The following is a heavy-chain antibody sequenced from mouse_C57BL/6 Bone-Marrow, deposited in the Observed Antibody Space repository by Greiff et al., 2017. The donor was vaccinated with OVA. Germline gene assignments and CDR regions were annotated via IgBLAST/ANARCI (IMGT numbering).Heavy chain of an antibody. J-gene: IGHJ3*01. CDR2: IDPENGDT. V-gene: IGHV14-4*01. Sequence: EVKLQESGAELVRPGASVKLSCTASGFNIKDDYMHWVKQRPEQGLEWIGWIDPENGDTEYASKFQGKAPITADTSSNTAYLQLSSLTSEDTAVYYCTTLWLLRGAWFAYWGQGTLVTVSA. CDR1: GFNIKDDY. CDR3: TTLWLLRGAWFAY. D-gene: IGHD2-3*01.